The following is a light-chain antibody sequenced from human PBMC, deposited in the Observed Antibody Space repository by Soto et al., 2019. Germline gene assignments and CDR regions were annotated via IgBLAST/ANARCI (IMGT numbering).Light chain of an antibody. J-gene: IGLJ7*01. CDR2: EVT. CDR3: SSFSTTSSPHIL. CDR1: RSDIGRYNY. V-gene: IGLV2-14*01. Sequence: QSVLTQPASVSGSPGQSSTISCTGTRSDIGRYNYVSWYQQHPGKAPKLMIYEVTYRPSGVSARFSGSKSGSTASLTISGLQAEDEADYFCSSFSTTSSPHILFGGGTQLTVL.